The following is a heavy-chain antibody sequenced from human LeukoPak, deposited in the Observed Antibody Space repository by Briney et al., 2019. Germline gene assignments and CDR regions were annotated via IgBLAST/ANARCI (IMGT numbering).Heavy chain of an antibody. CDR2: IYHSGST. V-gene: IGHV4-30-2*01. CDR1: GGSISSGGYS. Sequence: SQTLSLTCAVSGGSISSGGYSWSWIRQPPGKGLEWIGYIYHSGSTYYNPSLKSRVTISVDRSKNQFSLKLSSVTAADTAVYYCARELRGWYGSFDYWGQGTLVTVSS. CDR3: ARELRGWYGSFDY. D-gene: IGHD6-19*01. J-gene: IGHJ4*02.